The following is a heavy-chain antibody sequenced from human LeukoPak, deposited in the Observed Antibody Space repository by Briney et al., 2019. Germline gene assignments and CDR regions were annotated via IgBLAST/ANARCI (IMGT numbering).Heavy chain of an antibody. D-gene: IGHD3-22*01. CDR1: GFTFSSYG. CDR2: IYSGGST. CDR3: ASPENHYYDSSGYYF. Sequence: PGRSLRLSCAASGFTFSSYGMHWVRQAPGKGLEWVSVIYSGGSTYYADSVKGRFTISRHNSKNTLYLQMNSLRAEDTAVYYCASPENHYYDSSGYYFWGQGTLVTVSS. J-gene: IGHJ4*02. V-gene: IGHV3-53*04.